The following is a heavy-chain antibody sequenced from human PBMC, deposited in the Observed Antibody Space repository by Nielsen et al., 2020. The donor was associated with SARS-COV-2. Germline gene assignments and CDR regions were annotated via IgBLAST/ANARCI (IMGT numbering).Heavy chain of an antibody. CDR2: INPSGGST. Sequence: ASVKVSCKASGYTFTSYYMHWVRQAPGQGLEWMGIINPSGGSTSYAQKFQGRVTMTRDTSTSTVYMELSSLRSEDTAVYYCARDEQQLPPYYYGMDVWGQGTTVTVSS. CDR1: GYTFTSYY. D-gene: IGHD6-13*01. J-gene: IGHJ6*02. V-gene: IGHV1-46*01. CDR3: ARDEQQLPPYYYGMDV.